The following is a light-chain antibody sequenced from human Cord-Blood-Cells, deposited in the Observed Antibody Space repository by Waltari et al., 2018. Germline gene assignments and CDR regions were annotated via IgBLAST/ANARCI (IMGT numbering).Light chain of an antibody. CDR3: CSYAGSYNYV. CDR2: DVS. J-gene: IGLJ1*01. V-gene: IGLV2-11*01. CDR1: SSDVGGSNY. Sequence: SALTQPRSVSGSPGQSVTISCTGTSSDVGGSNYVSWYQQHPGKAPKLMIYDVSKRPSGVPDRFSGSKSGNTASLTISGLQAEDEADYYCCSYAGSYNYVFGTGTKVTVL.